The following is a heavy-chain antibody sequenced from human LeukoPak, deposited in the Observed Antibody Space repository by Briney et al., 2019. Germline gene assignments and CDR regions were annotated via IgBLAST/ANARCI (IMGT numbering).Heavy chain of an antibody. D-gene: IGHD2-15*01. V-gene: IGHV3-30*02. CDR2: IRFDGSNG. Sequence: GGSLRLSCVAPGFIFSSYDIHWVRQAPAKGLEWVAFIRFDGSNGYYTDSVKGRFTISRDNSKNTLYLHMSSLRTEDTAVYYCARVFRGYYFDYWGQGTLVTVSS. CDR1: GFIFSSYD. J-gene: IGHJ4*02. CDR3: ARVFRGYYFDY.